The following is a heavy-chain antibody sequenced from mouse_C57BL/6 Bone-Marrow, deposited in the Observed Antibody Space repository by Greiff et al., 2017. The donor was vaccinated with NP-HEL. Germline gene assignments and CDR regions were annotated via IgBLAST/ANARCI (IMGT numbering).Heavy chain of an antibody. CDR3: TSMGFY. J-gene: IGHJ3*01. V-gene: IGHV1-15*01. CDR1: GYTFTDYE. Sequence: SGAELVRPGASVTLSCKASGYTFTDYEMHWVKQTPVHGLEWIGAIDPETGGTAYNQKFKGKAILTADKSSSTAYMELRSLTSEDSAVYYCTSMGFYWGQGTLVTVSA. D-gene: IGHD1-1*02. CDR2: IDPETGGT.